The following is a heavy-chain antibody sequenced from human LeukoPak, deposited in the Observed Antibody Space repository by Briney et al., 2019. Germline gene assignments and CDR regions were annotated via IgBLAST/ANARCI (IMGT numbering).Heavy chain of an antibody. CDR3: ARHRDSCLNAVCYSDY. Sequence: SVKVSCKASGGTFSSYAISWVRQAPGQGLEWMGRIIPILGIANYAQKFQGRVTITADKSTSTAYMELSSLKASDTAMYYCARHRDSCLNAVCYSDYWGQGTLVTVSS. CDR1: GGTFSSYA. D-gene: IGHD2-8*01. J-gene: IGHJ4*02. CDR2: IIPILGIA. V-gene: IGHV1-69*04.